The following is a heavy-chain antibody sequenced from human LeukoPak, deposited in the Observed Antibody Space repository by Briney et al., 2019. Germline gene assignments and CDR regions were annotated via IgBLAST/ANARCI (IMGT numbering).Heavy chain of an antibody. CDR1: GFTFNRYS. J-gene: IGHJ4*02. V-gene: IGHV3-7*01. Sequence: AGGSLRLSCATSGFTFNRYSMSWVRQAPGKGLEWVANIKQDGSEKHYVDSVKGRFTISGDNAKNSLYLQMNSLRAEDTAMYYCATEGAWFGDYWGLGTLVTVSS. CDR3: ATEGAWFGDY. CDR2: IKQDGSEK. D-gene: IGHD3-10*01.